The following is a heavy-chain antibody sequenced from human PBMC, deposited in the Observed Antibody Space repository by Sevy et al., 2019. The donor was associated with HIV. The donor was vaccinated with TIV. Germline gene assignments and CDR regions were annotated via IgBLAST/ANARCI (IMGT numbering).Heavy chain of an antibody. Sequence: ASVKVSCKASGYTFTSYGISWVRQAPGQGLEWMGWINAYNGNTNYAQKLQGRVTMTTDTSTSTAYMELRSLRSDDTAVYYCARDDIVVVPAAMVAFDIWGQGTMVTVSS. J-gene: IGHJ3*02. V-gene: IGHV1-18*01. CDR1: GYTFTSYG. CDR2: INAYNGNT. CDR3: ARDDIVVVPAAMVAFDI. D-gene: IGHD2-2*01.